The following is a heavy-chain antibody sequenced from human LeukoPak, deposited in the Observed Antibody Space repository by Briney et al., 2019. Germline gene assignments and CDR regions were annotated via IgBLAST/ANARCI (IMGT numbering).Heavy chain of an antibody. CDR3: AKAFVSGDSSGYYSYYYYGMDV. V-gene: IGHV3-53*05. J-gene: IGHJ6*02. D-gene: IGHD3-22*01. CDR1: GFTVSSNY. CDR2: IYNGGST. Sequence: GGSLRLSCAASGFTVSSNYMSWVRQAPGKGLEWVSVIYNGGSTYYADSVKGRFTISRDNSKNTLYLQMNSLRAEDTAVYYCAKAFVSGDSSGYYSYYYYGMDVWGQGTTVTVSS.